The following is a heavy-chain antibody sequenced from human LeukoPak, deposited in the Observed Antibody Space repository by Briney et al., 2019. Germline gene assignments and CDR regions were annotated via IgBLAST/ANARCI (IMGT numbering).Heavy chain of an antibody. CDR2: TNHSGST. D-gene: IGHD2-2*01. Sequence: ETLSLTCAVYGGSFSGYYWSWIRQPPGKGLEWIGETNHSGSTNYNPSLKSRVTISVDTSKNQFSLKLSSVTAADTAVYYCARALGYCSSTSCWRHNPKLNWFDPWGQGTLVTVSS. CDR1: GGSFSGYY. J-gene: IGHJ5*02. V-gene: IGHV4-34*01. CDR3: ARALGYCSSTSCWRHNPKLNWFDP.